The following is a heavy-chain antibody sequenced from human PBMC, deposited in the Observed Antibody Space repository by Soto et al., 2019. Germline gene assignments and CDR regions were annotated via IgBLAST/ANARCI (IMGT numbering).Heavy chain of an antibody. Sequence: SETLSLTCTVSGGSISSSSYYWGWIRQPPGKGLEWIGSIYYSGSTYYNPSLKSRVTISVDTSKNQFSLKLSSVTAAVTAVYYCAGSYYYDSSGYYLHYWGQGTLVTVSS. CDR1: GGSISSSSYY. V-gene: IGHV4-39*01. D-gene: IGHD3-22*01. CDR2: IYYSGST. CDR3: AGSYYYDSSGYYLHY. J-gene: IGHJ4*02.